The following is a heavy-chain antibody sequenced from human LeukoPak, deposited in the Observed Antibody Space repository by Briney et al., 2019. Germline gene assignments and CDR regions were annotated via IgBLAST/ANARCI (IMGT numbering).Heavy chain of an antibody. CDR2: IKSKTDGGTT. CDR1: GFTFSNAW. D-gene: IGHD3-16*02. J-gene: IGHJ4*02. V-gene: IGHV3-15*01. Sequence: GGSLRLSCAASGFTFSNAWMSWVRQAPGKGLEWVGRIKSKTDGGTTDYAAPVKGRFTISRDDSKNTLYLQMNSLKTEDTAVYYCTTDLSEGGDYVWGSYRAKRDYWGQGTLVTVSS. CDR3: TTDLSEGGDYVWGSYRAKRDY.